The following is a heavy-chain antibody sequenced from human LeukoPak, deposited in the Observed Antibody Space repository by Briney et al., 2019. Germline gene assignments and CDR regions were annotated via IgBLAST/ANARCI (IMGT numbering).Heavy chain of an antibody. CDR2: INHSGST. CDR3: ARGWITFGRVITN. Sequence: SETLSLTCAVYGGSFSGYYWSWIRQPPGKGLEWIGEINHSGSTDYNPSLKRGVTISVETSKHHFSLKLRSVTAADTAVYYCARGWITFGRVITNWGQGTLVTVSS. CDR1: GGSFSGYY. V-gene: IGHV4-34*01. J-gene: IGHJ4*02. D-gene: IGHD3-16*02.